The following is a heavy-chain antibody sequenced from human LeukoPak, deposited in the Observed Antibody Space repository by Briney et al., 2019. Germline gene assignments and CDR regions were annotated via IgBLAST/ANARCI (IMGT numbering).Heavy chain of an antibody. CDR3: ARIAAAGYGVYYFDY. CDR1: GYTFTGYY. J-gene: IGHJ4*02. CDR2: INPNSGGT. V-gene: IGHV1-2*02. D-gene: IGHD6-13*01. Sequence: ASVKVSCKASGYTFTGYYMHWVRQAPGQGLEGMGWINPNSGGTNYAQKFQGRVTMTRDTSISTAYMELSRLRSDDTAVYYCARIAAAGYGVYYFDYWGQGTLVTVSS.